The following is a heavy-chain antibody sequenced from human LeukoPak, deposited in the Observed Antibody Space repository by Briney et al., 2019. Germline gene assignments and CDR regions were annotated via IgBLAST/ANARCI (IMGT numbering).Heavy chain of an antibody. CDR1: GFTFSGSW. CDR2: INSDGSSI. D-gene: IGHD2/OR15-2a*01. V-gene: IGHV3-74*01. Sequence: GGSLRLSCIASGFTFSGSWMHWVRQVPGKGLEWVSCINSDGSSIAYADSVKGRFTISRDNAKTMLYLQMSRLRADDTAMYYCTRAIGLDFDFWGQGTLVTVSS. CDR3: TRAIGLDFDF. J-gene: IGHJ4*02.